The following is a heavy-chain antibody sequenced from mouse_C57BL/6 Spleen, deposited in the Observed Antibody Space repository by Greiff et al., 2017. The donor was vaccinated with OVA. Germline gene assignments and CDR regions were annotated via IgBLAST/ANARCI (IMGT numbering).Heavy chain of an antibody. CDR3: ARGIYYDYHWYFDV. CDR1: GYTFTSYW. Sequence: QVQLQQPGAELVRPGSSVKLSCKASGYTFTSYWMDWVKQRPGQGLEWIGNIYPSDSETHYNQKFKDKATLTVDKSSRTAYMQLSSLTSEDSAVYYCARGIYYDYHWYFDVWGTGTTVTVSS. J-gene: IGHJ1*03. D-gene: IGHD2-4*01. CDR2: IYPSDSET. V-gene: IGHV1-61*01.